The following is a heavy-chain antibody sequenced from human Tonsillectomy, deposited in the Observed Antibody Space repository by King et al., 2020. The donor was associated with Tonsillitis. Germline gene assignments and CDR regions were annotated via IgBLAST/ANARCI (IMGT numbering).Heavy chain of an antibody. V-gene: IGHV3-30*01. CDR3: ASDRSTGIAVVGTIDY. D-gene: IGHD6-13*01. CDR1: GFTFSSYA. CDR2: ISYDGSNK. J-gene: IGHJ4*02. Sequence: VQLVESGGGVVQPGRSLRLSCAASGFTFSSYAMHWVRQAPGKGLEWVAVISYDGSNKYYADSVKGRFTISRDNSKNTLYLQMNSRRAEDTAVYYCASDRSTGIAVVGTIDYWGQGTLVTVSS.